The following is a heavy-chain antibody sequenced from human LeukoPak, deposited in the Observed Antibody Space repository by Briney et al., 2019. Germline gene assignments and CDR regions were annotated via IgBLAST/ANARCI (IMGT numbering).Heavy chain of an antibody. CDR3: ARDTRYYDNSGYYYFDY. CDR2: MHYSGST. V-gene: IGHV4-59*01. Sequence: SETLSLTCTVSGGSIRSYYWNWIRRPPGKGLEWIGYMHYSGSTNYNPSLKSRVTISVDTSKHQFSLKLNSVTSADTAVYYCARDTRYYDNSGYYYFDYWGRGTLVTVSS. J-gene: IGHJ4*02. D-gene: IGHD3-22*01. CDR1: GGSIRSYY.